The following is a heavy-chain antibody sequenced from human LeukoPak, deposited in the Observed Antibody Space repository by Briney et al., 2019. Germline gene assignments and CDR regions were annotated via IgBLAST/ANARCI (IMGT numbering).Heavy chain of an antibody. Sequence: PGGSLRLSCAASGFTFSSYWMSWVRQAPGKGLEWVANIKQDGSEKYYVDSVKGRFTISRDNSKNTLYLQMNSLRAEDTAVYYCARGGRGYYDSSGYYYASEYFQHWGQGTLVTVSS. CDR2: IKQDGSEK. CDR3: ARGGRGYYDSSGYYYASEYFQH. J-gene: IGHJ1*01. V-gene: IGHV3-7*01. D-gene: IGHD3-22*01. CDR1: GFTFSSYW.